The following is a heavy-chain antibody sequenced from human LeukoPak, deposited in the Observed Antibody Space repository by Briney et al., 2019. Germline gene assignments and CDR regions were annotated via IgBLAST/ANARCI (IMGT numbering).Heavy chain of an antibody. CDR3: ARSLYPSSGGNPKGY. J-gene: IGHJ4*02. V-gene: IGHV3-21*01. CDR1: GFTFSSYI. Sequence: PGGSLRLSCAASGFTFSSYIMNWVRQAPGKGLEWVSCITSSSSYTYYADSVKGRFTISRDNAKNSLYLQMTILRAEDTAVYYCARSLYPSSGGNPKGYWGQGTLVTVSS. D-gene: IGHD4-23*01. CDR2: ITSSSSYT.